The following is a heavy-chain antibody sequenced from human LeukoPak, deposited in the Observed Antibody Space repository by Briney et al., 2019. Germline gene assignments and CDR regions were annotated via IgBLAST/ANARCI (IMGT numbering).Heavy chain of an antibody. D-gene: IGHD6-19*01. CDR3: ARDNGSGWYSLGYFDY. J-gene: IGHJ4*02. CDR1: GGSISSSSYY. Sequence: PSETLSLTCTVSGGSISSSSYYWGWIRQPPGKGLEWIGSIYYSGSTYYNPSLKSRVTISVDTSKNQFSLKLSSVTAADTAVYYCARDNGSGWYSLGYFDYWGQGTLVTVSS. CDR2: IYYSGST. V-gene: IGHV4-39*07.